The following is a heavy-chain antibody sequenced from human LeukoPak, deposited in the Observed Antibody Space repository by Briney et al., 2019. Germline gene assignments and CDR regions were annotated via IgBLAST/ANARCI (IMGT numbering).Heavy chain of an antibody. Sequence: SGRSLRLSCAASGFTFSSYGMPWVRQAPGKGLEWVAVIWYDGSNKYYADSVKGRFTISRDNSKNTLYLQMNSLRAEDTAVYYCAREWSDSSGWYYYGMDVWGQGTTVTVSS. V-gene: IGHV3-33*01. CDR1: GFTFSSYG. D-gene: IGHD6-19*01. CDR2: IWYDGSNK. J-gene: IGHJ6*02. CDR3: AREWSDSSGWYYYGMDV.